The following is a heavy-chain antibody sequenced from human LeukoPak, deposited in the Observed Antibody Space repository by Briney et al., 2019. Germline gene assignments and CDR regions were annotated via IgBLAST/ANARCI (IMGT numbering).Heavy chain of an antibody. CDR3: ARDLWSPVDF. J-gene: IGHJ4*02. Sequence: GGSLRLSCAASGFTFSSYNMDWVRQAPGKGLEWVSCISSSSIYICYADSVKGRFTISRDNAKNSLYLQMNSLRAEDTAVYYCARDLWSPVDFWGQGTLVTVSS. CDR2: ISSSSIYI. V-gene: IGHV3-21*01. D-gene: IGHD2-21*01. CDR1: GFTFSSYN.